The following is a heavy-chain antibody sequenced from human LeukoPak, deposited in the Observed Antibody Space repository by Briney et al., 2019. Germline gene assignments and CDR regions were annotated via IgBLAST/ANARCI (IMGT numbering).Heavy chain of an antibody. D-gene: IGHD1-26*01. CDR3: AKKCRFSGSYDY. Sequence: GGSLRLSCTASGFTFSSYAMTWVRQAPGKGLEWVSAISGSGGSTYYADSVKGWFTISRDNSKNTLYLQMNSLRAEDTAVYYCAKKCRFSGSYDYWGQGTLVTVSS. V-gene: IGHV3-23*01. CDR1: GFTFSSYA. J-gene: IGHJ4*02. CDR2: ISGSGGST.